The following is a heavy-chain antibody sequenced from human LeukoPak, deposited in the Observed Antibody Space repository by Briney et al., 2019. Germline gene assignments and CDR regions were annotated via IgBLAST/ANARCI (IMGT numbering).Heavy chain of an antibody. J-gene: IGHJ6*03. D-gene: IGHD5-18*01. CDR2: ISAYNGNT. V-gene: IGHV1-18*01. Sequence: GASVKVSCKASGYTFTSYGISWVRQAPGQGLEWMGWISAYNGNTNYAQKLQGRVTMTTDTSTSTAYMELRSLRSDDTAVYYCAREGYSYGFSYYYYYMDVWGKGTTVTVSS. CDR3: AREGYSYGFSYYYYYMDV. CDR1: GYTFTSYG.